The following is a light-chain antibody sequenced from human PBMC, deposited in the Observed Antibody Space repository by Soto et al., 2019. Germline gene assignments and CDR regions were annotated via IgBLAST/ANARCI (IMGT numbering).Light chain of an antibody. CDR2: GNS. CDR1: SSNIGAGYD. V-gene: IGLV1-40*01. Sequence: QPVLTQPPSVSGAPGQRVTISCTGSSSNIGAGYDVHWYQQLPGTAPKLLIYGNSNRPSGVPDRFSGSKSGTSASLAITGLQAEDEADYYCQSYDSSLSGTYVLGTGTKVTVL. J-gene: IGLJ1*01. CDR3: QSYDSSLSGTYV.